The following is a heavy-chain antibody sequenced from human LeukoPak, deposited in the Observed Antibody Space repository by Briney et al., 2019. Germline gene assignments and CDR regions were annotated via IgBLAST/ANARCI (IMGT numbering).Heavy chain of an antibody. CDR3: ARGPAFWSRYAGY. J-gene: IGHJ4*02. D-gene: IGHD3-3*01. CDR2: ISSSSSYI. CDR1: GFTFSSYS. V-gene: IGHV3-21*01. Sequence: PGGSLRLSCAASGFTFSSYSMNWVRQAPGKGLEWVSSISSSSSYIYYADSVKGRFTISRDNAKNSLYLQMNSLRAEDTAVYYCARGPAFWSRYAGYWGQGTLVTVSS.